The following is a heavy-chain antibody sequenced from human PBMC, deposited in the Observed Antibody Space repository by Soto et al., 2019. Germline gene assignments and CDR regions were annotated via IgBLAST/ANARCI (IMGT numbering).Heavy chain of an antibody. Sequence: GGSLRLSCAASGFTFSSYGMHWVRQAPGKGLEWVAVIWYDGSNKYYADSVKGRFTISRDNSKNTLYLQMNSLRAEDTAVYYCARDDGDSSGWYSIDYWGQGTLVTVSS. CDR1: GFTFSSYG. CDR2: IWYDGSNK. J-gene: IGHJ4*02. D-gene: IGHD6-19*01. V-gene: IGHV3-33*01. CDR3: ARDDGDSSGWYSIDY.